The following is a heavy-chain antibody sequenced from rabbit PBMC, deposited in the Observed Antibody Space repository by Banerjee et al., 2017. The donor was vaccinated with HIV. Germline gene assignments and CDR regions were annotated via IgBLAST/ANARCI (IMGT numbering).Heavy chain of an antibody. CDR2: IYVGNGEGT. Sequence: QSLEESGGDLVKPGASLTLTCTASGFSFSSSYYMCWVRQAPGKGLEWIACIYVGNGEGTYYASWAKGRITISKASSTTVTLQMTSLTAADTATYFCVRERAGDADYGGSTAFDLWGPGTLVTVS. V-gene: IGHV1S40*01. CDR3: VRERAGDADYGGSTAFDL. D-gene: IGHD2-1*01. J-gene: IGHJ4*01. CDR1: GFSFSSSYY.